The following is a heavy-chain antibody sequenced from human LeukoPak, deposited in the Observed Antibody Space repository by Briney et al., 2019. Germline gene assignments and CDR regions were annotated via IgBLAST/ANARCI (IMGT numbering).Heavy chain of an antibody. D-gene: IGHD5-18*01. Sequence: ASVKVSCKASGGTFSSYTISWVRQAPGQGLEWMGTIIPIHGIANYAQKFQGRVTITADKSTSTDYMELSSLRSEDTAVYYCAREPLGYSYGYRSYWGQGTLVTVSS. CDR3: AREPLGYSYGYRSY. J-gene: IGHJ4*02. V-gene: IGHV1-69*04. CDR1: GGTFSSYT. CDR2: IIPIHGIA.